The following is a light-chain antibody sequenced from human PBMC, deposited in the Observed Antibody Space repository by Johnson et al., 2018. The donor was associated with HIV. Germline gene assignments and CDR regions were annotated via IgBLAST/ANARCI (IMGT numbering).Light chain of an antibody. J-gene: IGLJ1*01. V-gene: IGLV1-51*01. CDR1: SSTIGNNY. Sequence: SVLTQPPSVSAAPGQKLTIYCSGSSSTIGNNYVSWYQQLPGTAPKLLIYDNNKRPSGIPDRFSGSKSGTSATLAITGLQPGDEADYYCGTWDSSLSALYVFGTGTKVTVL. CDR3: GTWDSSLSALYV. CDR2: DNN.